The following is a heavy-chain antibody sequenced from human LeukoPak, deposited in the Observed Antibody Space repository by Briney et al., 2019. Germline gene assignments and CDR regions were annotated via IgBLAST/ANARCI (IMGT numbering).Heavy chain of an antibody. V-gene: IGHV4-34*01. J-gene: IGHJ4*02. CDR2: INHRGST. CDR3: ARPKYYGSGALDY. Sequence: SETLSLTCAVYGGSFSVYYWRWIRQPPGKGLEWIGEINHRGSTNYNPSLKSQVTISVDTSKNQFSLKLSSVTAADTAVYYCARPKYYGSGALDYWGQGTLVTVSS. CDR1: GGSFSVYY. D-gene: IGHD3-10*01.